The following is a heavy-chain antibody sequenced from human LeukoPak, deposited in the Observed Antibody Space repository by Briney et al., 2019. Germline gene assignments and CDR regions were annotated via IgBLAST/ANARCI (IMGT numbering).Heavy chain of an antibody. J-gene: IGHJ3*01. V-gene: IGHV1-69*05. Sequence: SVKVSCKASGDTFRNYAISGVRQAPGQGLEWVGMIIPFFGTTNSAQKFQGRVTITTDESTRTTYMEVSSLRSEDTAIYYCARSPSPRPYDAFHLWGQGTMVTVSS. CDR3: ARSPSPRPYDAFHL. CDR1: GDTFRNYA. CDR2: IIPFFGTT.